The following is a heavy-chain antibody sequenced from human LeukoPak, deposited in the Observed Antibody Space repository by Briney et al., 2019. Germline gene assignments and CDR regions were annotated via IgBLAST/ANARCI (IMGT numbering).Heavy chain of an antibody. CDR2: IYYSGST. CDR1: GGSISSYY. CDR3: ARDARNYYDSSGYPNWFDP. Sequence: SETLSLTCTVSGGSISSYYWSWIRQPPGKGLEWIGYIYYSGSTYYNPSLKSRVTISVDTSKNQFSLKLSSVTAADTAVYYCARDARNYYDSSGYPNWFDPWGQGTLVTVSS. V-gene: IGHV4-59*12. D-gene: IGHD3-22*01. J-gene: IGHJ5*02.